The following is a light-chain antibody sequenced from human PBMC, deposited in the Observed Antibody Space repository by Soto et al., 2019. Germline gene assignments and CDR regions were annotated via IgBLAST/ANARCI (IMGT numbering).Light chain of an antibody. J-gene: IGKJ1*01. V-gene: IGKV1-5*03. CDR2: EAF. CDR1: QSINNW. Sequence: DIPMTQSPSILSASIGDRVTITCRASQSINNWLAWYKQTPGKAPRLLIYEAFSLESGVPSRFGGSGSGAEFSLTISSLKPDDFETYYCQQYNKYPWTFGQGTKVDIK. CDR3: QQYNKYPWT.